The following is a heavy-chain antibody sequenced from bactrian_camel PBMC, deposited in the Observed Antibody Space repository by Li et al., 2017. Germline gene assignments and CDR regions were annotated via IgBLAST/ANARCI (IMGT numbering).Heavy chain of an antibody. V-gene: IGHV3S68*01. CDR1: GYTYSRTC. Sequence: HVQLVESGGGSVEAGRSLRLACNATTGYTYSRTCMGWFRQAPGKEREGVASIDPFHDATNYADFVKGRFTISRDSAKKTLYLRMNHLNAEDTGRYYCAASRSRLGANEETLVTGARGPRSPSP. CDR3: AASRSRLGANEETLVT. D-gene: IGHD3*01. CDR2: IDPFHDAT. J-gene: IGHJ6*01.